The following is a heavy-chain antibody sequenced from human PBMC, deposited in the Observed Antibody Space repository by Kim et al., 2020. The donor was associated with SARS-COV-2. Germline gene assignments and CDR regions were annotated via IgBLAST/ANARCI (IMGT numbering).Heavy chain of an antibody. CDR1: GYSFTSYW. CDR2: IYPGDSDT. J-gene: IGHJ6*02. CDR3: ARQGLSYDILTGYYNYYYYGMDV. Sequence: GESLKISCKGSGYSFTSYWIGWVRQMPGKGLEWMGIIYPGDSDTRYSPSFQGQVTISADKSISTAYLQWSSLKASDTAMYYCARQGLSYDILTGYYNYYYYGMDVWGQGTTVTVSS. V-gene: IGHV5-51*01. D-gene: IGHD3-9*01.